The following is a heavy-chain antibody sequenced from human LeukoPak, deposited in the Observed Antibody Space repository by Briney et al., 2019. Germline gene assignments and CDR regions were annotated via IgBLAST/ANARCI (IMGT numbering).Heavy chain of an antibody. Sequence: PSETLSLTCTVSGGSISSGGYYWSWIRQHPGKGLEWIGYIYYSGSTNYNPSLKSRVTISVDTSKNQFSLKLSSVTAADTAVYYCARGVYSSSGYCSDYWGQGTLVTVSS. D-gene: IGHD3-22*01. CDR3: ARGVYSSSGYCSDY. CDR1: GGSISSGGYY. CDR2: IYYSGST. V-gene: IGHV4-61*08. J-gene: IGHJ4*02.